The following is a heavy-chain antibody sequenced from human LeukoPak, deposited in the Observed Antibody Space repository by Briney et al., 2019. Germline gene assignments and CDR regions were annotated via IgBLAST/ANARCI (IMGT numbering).Heavy chain of an antibody. CDR3: ARDGIYGSGSYSYYYGMDV. V-gene: IGHV4-30-2*01. J-gene: IGHJ6*02. CDR2: IYHSGGT. Sequence: SETLSLTCAVSGGSISSGGYSWSWIRQPPGKGLEWIGYIYHSGGTYYNPSLKSRVTISVDTSKKHFSLKLSSVTAADTAVYYCARDGIYGSGSYSYYYGMDVWGQGTTVTVSS. D-gene: IGHD3-10*01. CDR1: GGSISSGGYS.